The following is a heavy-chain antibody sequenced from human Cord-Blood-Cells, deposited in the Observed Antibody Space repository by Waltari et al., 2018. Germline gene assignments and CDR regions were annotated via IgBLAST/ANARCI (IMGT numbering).Heavy chain of an antibody. D-gene: IGHD3-10*01. CDR1: GYSISSGYY. CDR3: ARDDVVQGVSFDY. V-gene: IGHV4-38-2*02. CDR2: IYHSGST. Sequence: QVQLQESGPGLVKPSETLSLTCAVSGYSISSGYYWAWLRHPPGKGLEWIGSIYHSGSTYSNPSLKSRVSLSVDTSKNQFSLKLSSVTAADAAVYYCARDDVVQGVSFDYWGQGTLVIVSS. J-gene: IGHJ4*02.